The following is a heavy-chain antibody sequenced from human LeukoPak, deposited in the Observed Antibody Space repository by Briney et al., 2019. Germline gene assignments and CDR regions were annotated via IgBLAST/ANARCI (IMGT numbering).Heavy chain of an antibody. CDR1: GFTFSSYA. V-gene: IGHV3-23*01. Sequence: GGSLRLSCAASGFTFSSYAMSWVRQAPGKGLEWVSAISGSGGSTYYADSVKGQFTISRDNSKNTLYLQMNSLRAEDRAVYYCAKATLRLRFLEWLLDYFDYWGQGTLVTVSS. J-gene: IGHJ4*02. D-gene: IGHD3-3*01. CDR2: ISGSGGST. CDR3: AKATLRLRFLEWLLDYFDY.